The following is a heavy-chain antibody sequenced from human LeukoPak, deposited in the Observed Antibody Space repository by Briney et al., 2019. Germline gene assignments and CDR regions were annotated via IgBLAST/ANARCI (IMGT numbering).Heavy chain of an antibody. CDR2: MSPNSGDT. D-gene: IGHD1-26*01. CDR3: ARGRQLLLNY. Sequence: GASVKVSCKASGYTFTSYDFNWVRQATGRRPEWMGWMSPNSGDTGYAQKFQDRVTMTRNTSISTAYMELSSLRSDDTAVHYCARGRQLLLNYWGQGTLVTVSS. V-gene: IGHV1-8*01. J-gene: IGHJ4*02. CDR1: GYTFTSYD.